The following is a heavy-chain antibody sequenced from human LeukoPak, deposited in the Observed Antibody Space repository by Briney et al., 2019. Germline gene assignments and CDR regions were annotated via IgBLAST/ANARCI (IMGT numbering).Heavy chain of an antibody. CDR3: ARGETFITMVRGVMTS. D-gene: IGHD3-10*01. J-gene: IGHJ4*02. CDR1: GGSFSGFY. CDR2: INHSGST. V-gene: IGHV4-34*01. Sequence: SETLSLTCAVYGGSFSGFYWSWIRQPPGKGLEWIGEINHSGSTNYNPSLKSRVTISVDTSKNQFSLKLSSVTAADTAVYYCARGETFITMVRGVMTSWGQGTLVTVSS.